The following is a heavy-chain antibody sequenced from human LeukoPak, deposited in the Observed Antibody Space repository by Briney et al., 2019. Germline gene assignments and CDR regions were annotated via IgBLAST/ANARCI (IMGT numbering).Heavy chain of an antibody. Sequence: GGSLRLSCAASGFTFNSFAMSWVRQPPGKGLEWVSAIGGSGNTYYADSVKGRFTISRDNAKNTLYLQMNSLRAEDTAVYFCAKAKTAAGSDYWGQGTLVTVSS. CDR3: AKAKTAAGSDY. CDR1: GFTFNSFA. D-gene: IGHD6-13*01. J-gene: IGHJ4*02. CDR2: IGGSGNT. V-gene: IGHV3-23*01.